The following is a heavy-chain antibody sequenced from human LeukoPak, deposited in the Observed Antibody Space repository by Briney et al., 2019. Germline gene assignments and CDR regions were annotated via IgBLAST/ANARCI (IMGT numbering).Heavy chain of an antibody. CDR3: AKGDPPTYYDILTGQDY. V-gene: IGHV3-23*01. CDR2: ISAGGGST. Sequence: GGSLRLSCAASGFTFSSYAMSWVRQAPGKGLEWVAGISAGGGSTYYADSVKGRFTISRDNSNNMLYLQLNSLRAEDTAVYYCAKGDPPTYYDILTGQDYWGQGTLVTVSS. D-gene: IGHD3-9*01. J-gene: IGHJ4*02. CDR1: GFTFSSYA.